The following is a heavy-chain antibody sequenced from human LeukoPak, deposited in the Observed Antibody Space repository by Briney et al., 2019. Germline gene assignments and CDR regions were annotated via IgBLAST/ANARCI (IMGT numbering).Heavy chain of an antibody. V-gene: IGHV1-2*02. J-gene: IGHJ3*02. Sequence: GASVKVSCKASGYTFTGYYMHWVRQAPGQGLEWMGLISHDSGDTNYAQNLQGRVTMTRDTSINTAYLDLSRLRSDDTAVYYCAIMGDTFDIWGQGTKVTVSS. CDR1: GYTFTGYY. CDR3: AIMGDTFDI. D-gene: IGHD2-8*01. CDR2: ISHDSGDT.